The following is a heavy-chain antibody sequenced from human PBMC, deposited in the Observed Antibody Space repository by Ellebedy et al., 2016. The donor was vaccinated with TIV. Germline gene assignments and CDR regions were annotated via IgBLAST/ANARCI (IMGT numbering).Heavy chain of an antibody. D-gene: IGHD1-26*01. CDR1: DGSIRPYY. CDR3: ARGGIGVGADY. CDR2: AYHSGST. Sequence: SETLSLTCVVSDGSIRPYYWTWIRQPPGRGLEWIGYAYHSGSTDYNPSLESRVTISVDTSKNQISLRLTSVTAADTAVYYCARGGIGVGADYWGQGTLVTVSS. J-gene: IGHJ4*02. V-gene: IGHV4-59*01.